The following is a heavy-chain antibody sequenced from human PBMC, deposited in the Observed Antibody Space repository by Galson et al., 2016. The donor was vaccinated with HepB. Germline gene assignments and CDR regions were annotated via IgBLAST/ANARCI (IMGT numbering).Heavy chain of an antibody. CDR2: IDWTDDK. CDR3: AWARCYGGTGNADY. CDR1: GVSLTTTGMC. D-gene: IGHD1-1*01. Sequence: PALVKPTQTLTLTCTFSGVSLTTTGMCLQWVRQPPGKALEWLALIDWTDDKYYSPPLKTRLTLSKDTSKNQVVLTVTDMDPVDTSIYFCAWARCYGGTGNADYWGQGTLVTVSS. J-gene: IGHJ4*02. V-gene: IGHV2-70*20.